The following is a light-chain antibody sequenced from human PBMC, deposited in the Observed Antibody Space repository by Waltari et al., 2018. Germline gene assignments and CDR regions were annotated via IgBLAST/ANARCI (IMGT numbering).Light chain of an antibody. V-gene: IGLV2-14*03. CDR1: SSSVGSYHY. Sequence: QSALTPPASVSGSPGQSITIPCPGTSSSVGSYHYVCWYQQHPGKAPKLIIYDVSVRPSGVSNRFSGSKSGNTASLTISGLHTEDEADYYCGTSTTTRNHVFGTGTKVTVL. CDR3: GTSTTTRNHV. J-gene: IGLJ1*01. CDR2: DVS.